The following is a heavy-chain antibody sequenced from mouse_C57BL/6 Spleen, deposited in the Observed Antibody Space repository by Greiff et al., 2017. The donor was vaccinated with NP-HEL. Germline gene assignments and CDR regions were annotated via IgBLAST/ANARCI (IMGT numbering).Heavy chain of an antibody. Sequence: VQLQQPGAELVRPGSSVKLSCKASGYTFTSYWMHWVKQRPIQGLEWIGNIDPSDSETHYNQKFKDKATLTVDKSSSTAYMQLSSLTSEDSAVYYCARGGLRRRDWYFDVWGTGTTVTVSS. D-gene: IGHD2-2*01. CDR1: GYTFTSYW. V-gene: IGHV1-52*01. CDR2: IDPSDSET. J-gene: IGHJ1*03. CDR3: ARGGLRRRDWYFDV.